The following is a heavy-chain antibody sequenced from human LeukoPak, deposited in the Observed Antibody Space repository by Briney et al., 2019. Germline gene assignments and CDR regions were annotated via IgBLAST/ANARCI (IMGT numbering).Heavy chain of an antibody. Sequence: SETLSLTCTVSGGSISCYYWSWLRQPAGKGLEGIGRIYTSGSTNYNASLESRVSISVDTSKIQFSLKLSSVTAEDTAVFYCARENSGSYREFDYWGQGTLVTVSS. CDR2: IYTSGST. CDR3: ARENSGSYREFDY. CDR1: GGSISCYY. V-gene: IGHV4-4*07. J-gene: IGHJ4*02. D-gene: IGHD1-26*01.